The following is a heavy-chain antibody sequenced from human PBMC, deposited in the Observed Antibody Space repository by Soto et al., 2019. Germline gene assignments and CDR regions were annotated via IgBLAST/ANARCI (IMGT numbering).Heavy chain of an antibody. Sequence: EVQLVESGGGLVQPGGSLRLSCVASGLTFSAHFMDWVRQAPGKGLEWVGRIRNKDKKYTTEYAASVKGRCTTSGEDSENSLYLQMNGVKIEVTAVYYCARFSAYCGGDCYSDYFDYWGKGVVVTVSS. CDR1: GLTFSAHF. CDR3: ARFSAYCGGDCYSDYFDY. D-gene: IGHD2-21*02. CDR2: IRNKDKKYTT. V-gene: IGHV3-72*01. J-gene: IGHJ4*02.